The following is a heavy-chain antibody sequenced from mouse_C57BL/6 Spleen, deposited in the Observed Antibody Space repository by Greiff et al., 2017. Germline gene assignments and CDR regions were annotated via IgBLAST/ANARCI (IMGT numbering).Heavy chain of an antibody. CDR3: AKSRGYYSAMDY. CDR2: IDPSDSYT. J-gene: IGHJ4*01. V-gene: IGHV1-69*01. CDR1: GYTFTSYW. Sequence: VQLQQPGAELVMPGASVKLSCKASGYTFTSYWMHWVKQRPGQGLEWIGEIDPSDSYTNYNQKFKGKSTLTVDKSSTTAYMQLSGLTYEDSAVYYCAKSRGYYSAMDYWGQGTSDTVSS.